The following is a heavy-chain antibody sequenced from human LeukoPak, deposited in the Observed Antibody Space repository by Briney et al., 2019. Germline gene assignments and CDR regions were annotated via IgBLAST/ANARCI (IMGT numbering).Heavy chain of an antibody. V-gene: IGHV3-23*01. Sequence: AGGSLRLSCAASGFTFSSYAMSCVRQSPGKGLEWVSAISGSGGSTYYADSVKGRFTISRDNSKNTLYLQMNSLRAEDTAVYYCAKDHWKGMVRGVYDYWGQGSLVTVSS. CDR1: GFTFSSYA. D-gene: IGHD3-10*01. CDR3: AKDHWKGMVRGVYDY. J-gene: IGHJ4*02. CDR2: ISGSGGST.